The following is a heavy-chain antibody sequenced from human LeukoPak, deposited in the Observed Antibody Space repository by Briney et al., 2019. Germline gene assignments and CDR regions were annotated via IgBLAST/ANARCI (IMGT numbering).Heavy chain of an antibody. Sequence: GGSLRLSCAASGFTFSSYGMHWVRQAPGKGLERVAVIWYDGSNKYYADSVKGRFTISRDNSKNTLYLQMNSLRAEDTAVYYCARAPTSYYYFDYWGQGTLVTVSS. D-gene: IGHD1-26*01. J-gene: IGHJ4*02. CDR2: IWYDGSNK. CDR1: GFTFSSYG. CDR3: ARAPTSYYYFDY. V-gene: IGHV3-33*01.